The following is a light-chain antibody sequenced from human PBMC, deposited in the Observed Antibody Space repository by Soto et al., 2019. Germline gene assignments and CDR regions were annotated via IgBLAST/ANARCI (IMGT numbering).Light chain of an antibody. V-gene: IGLV1-40*01. J-gene: IGLJ1*01. CDR2: GNS. Sequence: QAVVTQPPSVSGAPGQRVTISCTGSSSNIGAGYDVHWYQQLPGTAPKLLIYGNSNRPSGVPDRFSGSKSGTSASLAITVLQAEDEADYYCQSYDSSMSGFYVFGTGTKVTVL. CDR3: QSYDSSMSGFYV. CDR1: SSNIGAGYD.